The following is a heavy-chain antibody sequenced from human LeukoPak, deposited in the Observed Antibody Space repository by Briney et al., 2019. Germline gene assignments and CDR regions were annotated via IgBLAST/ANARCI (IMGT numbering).Heavy chain of an antibody. CDR1: GGSFSGYY. J-gene: IGHJ6*03. D-gene: IGHD3-10*01. V-gene: IGHV4-34*01. CDR2: INHSGST. CDR3: ARRSAGPRGDYYYYDLDV. Sequence: SETLSLTCAVYGGSFSGYYWSWIRQPPGKGLEWIGEINHSGSTNYNPSLKSRVTISVDTSKNQFSLKLSSVTAADTAVYYCARRSAGPRGDYYYYDLDVWGKVTTVTISS.